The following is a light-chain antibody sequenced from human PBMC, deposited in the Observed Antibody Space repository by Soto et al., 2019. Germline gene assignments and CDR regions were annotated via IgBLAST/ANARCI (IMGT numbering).Light chain of an antibody. CDR1: SSNIGAGYD. J-gene: IGLJ2*01. CDR3: QSYDSSLSGGVV. Sequence: QSALTQPPSVSGAPGQRVTISCTGSSSNIGAGYDVHWYQQLPGTAPKLLIYGNSNRPSGVPDRFSGSESGTSASLAITGLQAEDEADYYCQSYDSSLSGGVVFGGGTKLTVL. CDR2: GNS. V-gene: IGLV1-40*01.